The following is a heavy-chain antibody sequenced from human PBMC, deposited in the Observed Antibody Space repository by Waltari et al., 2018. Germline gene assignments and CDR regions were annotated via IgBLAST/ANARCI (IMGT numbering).Heavy chain of an antibody. CDR1: GGSFSAYY. J-gene: IGHJ5*02. V-gene: IGHV4-34*01. Sequence: QVQLQQWGAGLLKPSETLSLTCAVYGGSFSAYYWSWIRQPPGKGLEWIGEINHSGSTNYTPSLKSRVTISVDTSKNQFSLKLSSVTAADTAVYYCARESVPGVTTNWFDPWGQGTLVTVSS. CDR3: ARESVPGVTTNWFDP. CDR2: INHSGST. D-gene: IGHD4-17*01.